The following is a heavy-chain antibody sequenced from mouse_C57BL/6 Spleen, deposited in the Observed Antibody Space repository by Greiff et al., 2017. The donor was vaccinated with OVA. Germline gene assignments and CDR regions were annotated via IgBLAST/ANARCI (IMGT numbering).Heavy chain of an antibody. V-gene: IGHV5-17*01. CDR1: GFTFSDYG. CDR3: ANGTYSAWFAY. D-gene: IGHD4-1*01. CDR2: ISSGSSTI. J-gene: IGHJ3*01. Sequence: EVQGVESGGGLVKPGGSLKLSCAASGFTFSDYGMHWVRQAPEKGLEWVAYISSGSSTIYYADTVKGRFTISRDNAKNTLFLQMTSLRSEDTAMYYCANGTYSAWFAYWGQGTLVTVSA.